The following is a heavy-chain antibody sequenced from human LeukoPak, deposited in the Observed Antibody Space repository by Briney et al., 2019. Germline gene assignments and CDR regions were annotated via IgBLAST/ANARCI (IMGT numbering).Heavy chain of an antibody. D-gene: IGHD6-6*01. CDR2: IYTSGST. CDR3: ARVGIAARGYYYYYMDV. J-gene: IGHJ6*03. CDR1: GGSISSYY. V-gene: IGHV4-4*07. Sequence: SETLSLTCTVSGGSISSYYWSWIRQPAGKGLEWIGRIYTSGSTNYNPSPKSRVTMSVDTSKNQFSLKLSSVTAADTAVYYCARVGIAARGYYYYYMDVWGKGTTVTVSS.